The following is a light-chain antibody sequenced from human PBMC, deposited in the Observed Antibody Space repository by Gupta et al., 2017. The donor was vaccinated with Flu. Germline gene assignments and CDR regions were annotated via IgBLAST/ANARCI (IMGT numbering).Light chain of an antibody. V-gene: IGLV1-51*01. CDR1: RPNIGNNY. Sequence: VTITLSGSRPNIGNNYVSWYQQLPGTAPKLRTYDNNRRRSGIRVQFSASTTRTTSNLSTAAVHQGEEEDDYCCTWDTTVSANVIFGGGTKLTIL. CDR2: DNN. CDR3: CTWDTTVSANVI. J-gene: IGLJ2*01.